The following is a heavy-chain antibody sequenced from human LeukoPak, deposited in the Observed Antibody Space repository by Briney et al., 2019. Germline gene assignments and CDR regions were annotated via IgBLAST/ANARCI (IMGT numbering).Heavy chain of an antibody. J-gene: IGHJ5*02. D-gene: IGHD3-10*01. Sequence: ASVKVSCKASGYTFTGYYMHWVRQAPGHGLEWMGWINPNSSGTNYAQKFQGRVTMTRDTSISTAYMELSRLRSDDTAVYYCARPLRVTMIRGAAFRASSDFDPWGQGTLVTVSS. CDR3: ARPLRVTMIRGAAFRASSDFDP. CDR1: GYTFTGYY. V-gene: IGHV1-2*02. CDR2: INPNSSGT.